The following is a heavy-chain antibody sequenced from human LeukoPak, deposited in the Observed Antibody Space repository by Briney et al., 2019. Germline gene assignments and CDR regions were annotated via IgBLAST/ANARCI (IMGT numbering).Heavy chain of an antibody. J-gene: IGHJ4*02. CDR2: INHSGST. CDR1: GGSFSGYY. CDR3: AREQKSAVAGTPDY. Sequence: SETLSLTCAVCGGSFSGYYWSWIRQPPGKGLEWIGEINHSGSTNYNPSLKSRVTISVDTSKNQFSLKLSSVTAADTAVYYCAREQKSAVAGTPDYWGQGTLVTVSS. D-gene: IGHD6-19*01. V-gene: IGHV4-34*01.